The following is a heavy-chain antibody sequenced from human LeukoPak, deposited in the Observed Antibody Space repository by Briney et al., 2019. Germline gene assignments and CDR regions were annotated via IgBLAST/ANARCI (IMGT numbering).Heavy chain of an antibody. CDR3: AKDLHMTTVVTPRISFDY. CDR2: ISGSGDST. CDR1: GFSFSSYA. V-gene: IGHV3-23*01. D-gene: IGHD4-23*01. J-gene: IGHJ4*02. Sequence: GGSLRLSCAASGFSFSSYAMSWVRQAPGKGLEWVSAISGSGDSTYYADSVKGRFTISRDNSKNTLYLQMNSLRAEDTAVYYCAKDLHMTTVVTPRISFDYWGQGTLVTVSS.